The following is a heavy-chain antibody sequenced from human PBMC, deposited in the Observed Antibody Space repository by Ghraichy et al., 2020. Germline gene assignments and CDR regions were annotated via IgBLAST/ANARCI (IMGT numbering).Heavy chain of an antibody. Sequence: SLNISCAASGFTFSSFGMHWVRQAPGKGLEWVAIISYDGGNYHYADSVKGRFSISRDNSNTTLYLQMNSLRAEDTAVYYCARRYSYTYNYFDYWGQGTLVTVSS. J-gene: IGHJ4*02. CDR2: ISYDGGNY. V-gene: IGHV3-30*03. CDR3: ARRYSYTYNYFDY. D-gene: IGHD5-18*01. CDR1: GFTFSSFG.